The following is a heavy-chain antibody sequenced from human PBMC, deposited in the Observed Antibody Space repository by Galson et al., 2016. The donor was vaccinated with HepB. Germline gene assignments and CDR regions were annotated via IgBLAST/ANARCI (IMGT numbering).Heavy chain of an antibody. CDR1: GFTFSSYE. Sequence: SLRLSCAASGFTFSSYEMHWVRQATGKGLEWVSAIGTAGDSFFAGSVKGRFTISRENAKNSLYLQMNSLTVGDTAVYYCARESLDSSEGAFDIWGQGTVVIVSS. V-gene: IGHV3-13*01. CDR2: IGTAGDS. CDR3: ARESLDSSEGAFDI. J-gene: IGHJ3*02. D-gene: IGHD3-22*01.